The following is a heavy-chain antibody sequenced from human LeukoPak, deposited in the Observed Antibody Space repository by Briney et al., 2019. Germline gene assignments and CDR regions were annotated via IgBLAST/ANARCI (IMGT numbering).Heavy chain of an antibody. CDR3: TTDRTWGSYRIDY. CDR1: GFTFSNAW. CDR2: IKSKTDGGTT. Sequence: GGSLRLSCAASGFTFSNAWMSWVRQAPGKGLEWVGRIKSKTDGGTTDYAAPVKGRFTISRDDSKNTLYLQMNSLKTEDTAVYYCTTDRTWGSYRIDYWGQGTLVTVSS. J-gene: IGHJ4*02. V-gene: IGHV3-15*01. D-gene: IGHD1-26*01.